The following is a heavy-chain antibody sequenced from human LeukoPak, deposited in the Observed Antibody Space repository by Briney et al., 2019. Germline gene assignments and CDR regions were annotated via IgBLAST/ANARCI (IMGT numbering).Heavy chain of an antibody. D-gene: IGHD5-12*01. Sequence: GGSLRLSCAASGFTFSSYGMHWVRQAPGKGLEWVAVIWYDGSNKYYADSVKGRFTNSRDNSKNTLYLQMNSLRAEDTAVYYCARDTGGYDLDSYYYYGMDVWGQGTTVTVSS. CDR2: IWYDGSNK. CDR1: GFTFSSYG. CDR3: ARDTGGYDLDSYYYYGMDV. V-gene: IGHV3-33*01. J-gene: IGHJ6*02.